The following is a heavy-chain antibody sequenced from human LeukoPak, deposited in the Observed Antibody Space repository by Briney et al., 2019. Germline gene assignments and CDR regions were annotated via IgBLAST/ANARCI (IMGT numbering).Heavy chain of an antibody. CDR3: AKVLGHCGGGCSSALGYGMDV. D-gene: IGHD2-21*02. Sequence: GGSLRLSCAASGFTFNIYAMSWVRQTPGRGLEWVSTISSSGGTTYSADCVKGRLTISRDNSKNTLYLQMNSLRVEDTAVYYCAKVLGHCGGGCSSALGYGMDVWGQGTTVTVS. V-gene: IGHV3-23*01. CDR2: ISSSGGTT. CDR1: GFTFNIYA. J-gene: IGHJ6*02.